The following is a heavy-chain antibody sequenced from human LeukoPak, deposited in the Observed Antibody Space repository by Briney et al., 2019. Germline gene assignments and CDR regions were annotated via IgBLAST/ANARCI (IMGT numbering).Heavy chain of an antibody. CDR2: IKSDGST. V-gene: IGHV3-74*01. J-gene: IGHJ1*01. CDR3: ARAPSEIGGYYPEYFRH. Sequence: GGSLRLSCAASGFTFSTYWMHWVRQAPGKGLVWVSRIKSDGSTNYADSVKGRFTISRDNAKNTLSLQMNSLRPEDTGVYYCARAPSEIGGYYPEYFRHWGQGTLVTV. CDR1: GFTFSTYW. D-gene: IGHD3-3*01.